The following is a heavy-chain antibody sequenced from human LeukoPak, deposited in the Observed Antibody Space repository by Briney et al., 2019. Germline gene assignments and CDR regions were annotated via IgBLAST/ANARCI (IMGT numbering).Heavy chain of an antibody. CDR3: ARHVRSKFLYGSGGLLGS. J-gene: IGHJ4*02. D-gene: IGHD3-10*01. CDR1: GYSFTSYW. Sequence: GESLEISCKGSGYSFTSYWIGWVRQMPGKGLELMGIIYPGDSDTRYSPSFQGQVTISADKSISTAYLQWSSLKASDTAMYYCARHVRSKFLYGSGGLLGSWGQGTLVTVSS. CDR2: IYPGDSDT. V-gene: IGHV5-51*01.